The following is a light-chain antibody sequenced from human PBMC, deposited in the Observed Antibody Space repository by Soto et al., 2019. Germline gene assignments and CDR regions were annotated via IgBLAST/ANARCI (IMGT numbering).Light chain of an antibody. V-gene: IGKV3-15*01. J-gene: IGKJ4*01. CDR3: QQYYGWPPVT. Sequence: EILLTQSPATLSLSPGERATLSCRASQSVGTHVAWYQQKPGQAPGPFIHSASTRATGIPARCSGGGCATEFTLPINSLQAAEFAVYYCQQYYGWPPVTFGGGTKV. CDR2: SAS. CDR1: QSVGTH.